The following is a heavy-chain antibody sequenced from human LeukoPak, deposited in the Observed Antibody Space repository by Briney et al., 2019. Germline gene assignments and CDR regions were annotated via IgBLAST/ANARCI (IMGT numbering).Heavy chain of an antibody. CDR1: GFTFSSYA. CDR2: ISGSGGST. CDR3: AKNYDFWSGYFNWFDP. V-gene: IGHV3-23*01. Sequence: GGSLRLSCAASGFTFSSYAMSWVRQAPGKGLEWVSAISGSGGSTYYADSVKGRFTISRDNSKNTLYLQMNSLRAEDTAVYYCAKNYDFWSGYFNWFDPWGQGTLVTVSS. J-gene: IGHJ5*02. D-gene: IGHD3-3*01.